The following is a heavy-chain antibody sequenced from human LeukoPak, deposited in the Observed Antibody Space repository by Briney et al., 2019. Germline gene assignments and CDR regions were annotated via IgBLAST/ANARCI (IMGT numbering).Heavy chain of an antibody. D-gene: IGHD3-3*01. CDR1: GGSISSSSDY. CDR2: IYYSGST. J-gene: IGHJ5*02. Sequence: SETLSLTCTVSGGSISSSSDYWGWIRQPPGKGLEWIGSIYYSGSTYYNPSLKSRVTISVDTSKNQFSLRLSSVTAADTAVYYCARSNYDFWSGYSPWGQGTLVTVSS. CDR3: ARSNYDFWSGYSP. V-gene: IGHV4-39*07.